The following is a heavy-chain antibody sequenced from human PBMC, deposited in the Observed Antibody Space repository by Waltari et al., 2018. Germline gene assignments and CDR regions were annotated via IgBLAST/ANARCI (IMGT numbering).Heavy chain of an antibody. D-gene: IGHD2-15*01. CDR1: GFTFSNFW. J-gene: IGHJ4*02. Sequence: EVQLVESGRDSVQPGGSLRLSCSASGFTFSNFWMSWVRQAPGKGLQWVASIKPDGSGKYYVESVKGRFTISRDNAKNSLNLQMDSLRVEDTAVYFCARDVLWGQGTRVTVSP. CDR2: IKPDGSGK. CDR3: ARDVL. V-gene: IGHV3-7*01.